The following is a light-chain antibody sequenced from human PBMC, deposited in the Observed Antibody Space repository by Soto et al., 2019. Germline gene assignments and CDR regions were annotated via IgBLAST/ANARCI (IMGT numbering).Light chain of an antibody. CDR1: QSVRSN. J-gene: IGKJ5*01. CDR2: GAS. CDR3: QQRNMWPIT. Sequence: EIVMTQSPATLSVSPGERATLSCRASQSVRSNLAWYQQKPGQSPRLLIYGASTRATDTPPRFSGSGSGTDFTLTISSLEPEDSAVYYCQQRNMWPITFGQGTRLEIK. V-gene: IGKV3D-15*01.